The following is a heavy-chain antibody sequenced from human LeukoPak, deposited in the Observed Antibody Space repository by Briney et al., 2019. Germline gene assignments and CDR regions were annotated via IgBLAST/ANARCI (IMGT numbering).Heavy chain of an antibody. CDR2: ISSKGYGGTT. J-gene: IGHJ4*02. V-gene: IGHV3-49*03. D-gene: IGHD3-22*01. CDR1: GFTFGDYA. CDR3: TRDHDSSGYRY. Sequence: PGGSLRLSCTASGFTFGDYAMSWFRQAPGKGLEWVGFISSKGYGGTTEYAASVKGRFIISRDDSKSIAYLQMNSLKTEDTAVYYCTRDHDSSGYRYWGQGTLVTVSS.